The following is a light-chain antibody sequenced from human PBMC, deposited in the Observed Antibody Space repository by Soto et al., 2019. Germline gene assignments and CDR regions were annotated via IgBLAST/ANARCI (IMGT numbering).Light chain of an antibody. CDR3: QQSSNWQGT. Sequence: EIVLTQSPAPLSLSPGERATLSCRASQSVSTYLAWYQQKAGRPPRLLIYDASKRAPGIPARFSGSGSGTDFTLTISSLEPEDFAVYYCQQSSNWQGTFGRGTKVDIK. J-gene: IGKJ1*01. CDR2: DAS. CDR1: QSVSTY. V-gene: IGKV3-11*01.